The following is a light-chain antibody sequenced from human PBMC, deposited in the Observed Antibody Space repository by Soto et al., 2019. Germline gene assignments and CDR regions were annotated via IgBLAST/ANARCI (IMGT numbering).Light chain of an antibody. V-gene: IGKV1-5*03. CDR2: KAS. CDR3: EHYEHYPWT. J-gene: IGKJ1*01. Sequence: IQMTQSPSMVSASVGDKVIITCRASQHIRDSLAWYQQRPGKAPQLLIYKASHLQTGVPSRFSGTGFGTEFTLPFSSLQPDDLATYYCEHYEHYPWTFGQGTKVEV. CDR1: QHIRDS.